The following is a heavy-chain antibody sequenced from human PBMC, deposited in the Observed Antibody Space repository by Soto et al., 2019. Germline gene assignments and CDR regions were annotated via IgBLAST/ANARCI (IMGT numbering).Heavy chain of an antibody. J-gene: IGHJ4*02. Sequence: QVQLVQSGAEVKKPGASVKVSCKTSGYTFSSYGFSWVRQAPGQGLEWIGWISGYNGNTNYAQRFQGRVTMTTDTSTSTAYMELRSLRSDETAVYYCAGEGQLGYWGQGTLVTVSS. CDR1: GYTFSSYG. D-gene: IGHD6-6*01. CDR2: ISGYNGNT. V-gene: IGHV1-18*01. CDR3: AGEGQLGY.